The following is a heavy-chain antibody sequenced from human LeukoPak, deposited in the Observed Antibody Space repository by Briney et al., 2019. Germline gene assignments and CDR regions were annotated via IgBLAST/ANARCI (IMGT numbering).Heavy chain of an antibody. CDR3: ARDGGLQLLFDAFDI. CDR2: IYYSGST. CDR1: GGSISSYY. Sequence: SETLSLTCTVSGGSISSYYWSWIRQPPGKGLEWIGYIYYSGSTNYNPSLKSRVTISVDTSKNQFSLKLSSVTAADTAVYYCARDGGLQLLFDAFDIWGQGTMVTVSS. J-gene: IGHJ3*02. D-gene: IGHD2-2*01. V-gene: IGHV4-59*01.